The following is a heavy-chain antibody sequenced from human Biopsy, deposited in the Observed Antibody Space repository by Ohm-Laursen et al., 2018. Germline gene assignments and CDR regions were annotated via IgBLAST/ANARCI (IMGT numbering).Heavy chain of an antibody. CDR1: GGSISGYY. CDR2: INHRGYT. D-gene: IGHD3-22*01. V-gene: IGHV4-34*01. J-gene: IGHJ4*02. CDR3: ARELMDYYDSSGYFDH. Sequence: SDTLSLTCAVSGGSISGYYWSWIRQPPGKGLEWIGEINHRGYTDYNASLKGRVSISVDTSKKLFSLKLSSVTAADTAMYYCARELMDYYDSSGYFDHWGQGSLVTVSS.